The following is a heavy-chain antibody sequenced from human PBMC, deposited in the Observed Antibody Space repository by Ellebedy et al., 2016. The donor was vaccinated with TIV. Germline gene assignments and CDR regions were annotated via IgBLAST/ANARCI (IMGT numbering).Heavy chain of an antibody. CDR3: AKLGFDILTGSGGMDV. D-gene: IGHD3-9*01. CDR2: ISGSGEYT. J-gene: IGHJ6*02. Sequence: GGSLRLSCAASGFSFGSYWMLWVRQRPGKGLDWVSLISGSGEYTYYADSVKGRLTISRDNSMDTLYLQMNSLGVGDTAVYYCAKLGFDILTGSGGMDVWGQGTTVTVSS. V-gene: IGHV3-23*01. CDR1: GFSFGSYW.